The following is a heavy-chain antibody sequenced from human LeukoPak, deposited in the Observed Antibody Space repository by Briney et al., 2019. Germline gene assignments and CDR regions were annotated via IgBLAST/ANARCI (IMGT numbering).Heavy chain of an antibody. J-gene: IGHJ4*02. CDR2: INWNGDSA. CDR1: GFTFSSYS. D-gene: IGHD5-18*01. Sequence: GGSLRLSCAASGFTFSSYSMNWVRQAPGKGLEWVSGINWNGDSADYADSVKGRFTISRDNAKNSLYLQMNSLRAEDTALYYCARGGYSYGYQRGFFDYWGQGTLVTVSS. CDR3: ARGGYSYGYQRGFFDY. V-gene: IGHV3-20*04.